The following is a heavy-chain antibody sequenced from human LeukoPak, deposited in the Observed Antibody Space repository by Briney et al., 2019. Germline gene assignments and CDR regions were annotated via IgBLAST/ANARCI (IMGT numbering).Heavy chain of an antibody. J-gene: IGHJ4*02. D-gene: IGHD3-22*01. CDR2: ISYDGSKK. V-gene: IGHV3-30-3*01. CDR3: ARDWETYYYDSSGYYPFDY. Sequence: GRSLRLSCAPSGFTFRNYAIHWVRQAPGKGLEWVAGISYDGSKKYYADSVKGRFTISRDNSKNSLYLQMNSLRAEDTAVYYCARDWETYYYDSSGYYPFDYWGQGTLVTVSS. CDR1: GFTFRNYA.